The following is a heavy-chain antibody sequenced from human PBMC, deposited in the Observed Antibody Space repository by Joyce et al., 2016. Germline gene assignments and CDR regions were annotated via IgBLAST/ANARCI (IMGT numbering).Heavy chain of an antibody. CDR2: VEEYGSKP. Sequence: QVQLVESGGGVVQPGSFLRLSCAASGFTFQIYAVFWVRQSPDKGLEWVGGVEEYGSKPYSADSVRGRCSITRDNSKTTAYLHMNSLRPEDTAVYFCAKATVTDRDYFYYYGMDVWGQGTTVTVSS. D-gene: IGHD4-17*01. CDR3: AKATVTDRDYFYYYGMDV. J-gene: IGHJ6*02. CDR1: GFTFQIYA. V-gene: IGHV3-30-3*01.